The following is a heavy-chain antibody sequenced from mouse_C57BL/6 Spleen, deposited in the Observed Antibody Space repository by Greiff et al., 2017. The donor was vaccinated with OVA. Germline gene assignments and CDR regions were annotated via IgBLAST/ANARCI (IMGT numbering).Heavy chain of an antibody. CDR3: ARPYDYAWCAY. CDR1: GFTFSDYG. J-gene: IGHJ3*01. V-gene: IGHV5-17*01. Sequence: DVQLVESGGGLVKPGGSLKLSCAASGFTFSDYGMHWVRQAPEKGLEWVAYISSGSSTIYYADTVKGRFTISRDNAKNTLFLQMTSLRSEDTAMYYCARPYDYAWCAYWGQGTLVTVSA. D-gene: IGHD2-4*01. CDR2: ISSGSSTI.